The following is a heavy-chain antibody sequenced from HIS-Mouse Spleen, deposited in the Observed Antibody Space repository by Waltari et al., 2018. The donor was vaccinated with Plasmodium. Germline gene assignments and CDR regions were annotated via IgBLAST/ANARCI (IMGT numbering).Heavy chain of an antibody. CDR3: ARVDYGSGDYYYYYGMDV. CDR1: GYSISSGYY. D-gene: IGHD3-10*01. CDR2: IYHSGST. V-gene: IGHV4-38-2*02. J-gene: IGHJ6*02. Sequence: QVQLQESGPGLVKPSETLSLTCTVSGYSISSGYYWGWIRQPPGKGLEGIGSIYHSGSTYYNPSLKSRVTISVDTSKNQFSLKLSSVTAADTAVYYCARVDYGSGDYYYYYGMDVWGQGTTVTVSS.